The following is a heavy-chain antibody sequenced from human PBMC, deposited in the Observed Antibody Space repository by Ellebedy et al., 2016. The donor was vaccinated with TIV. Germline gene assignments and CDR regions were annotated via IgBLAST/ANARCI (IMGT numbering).Heavy chain of an antibody. CDR3: ARVGKMGYDFWSGYDP. Sequence: ASVKVSCKASGYTFTGYYMHWVRQAPGQGLEWMGWIHPNSGGTNYAQKFQGRVTMTRDTSISTAYMELSRLRSDDTAVYYCARVGKMGYDFWSGYDPWGQGTLVTVSS. CDR2: IHPNSGGT. D-gene: IGHD3-3*01. CDR1: GYTFTGYY. V-gene: IGHV1-2*02. J-gene: IGHJ5*02.